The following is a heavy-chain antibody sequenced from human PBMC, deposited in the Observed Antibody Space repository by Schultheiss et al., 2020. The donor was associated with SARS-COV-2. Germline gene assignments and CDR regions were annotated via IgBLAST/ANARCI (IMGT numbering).Heavy chain of an antibody. D-gene: IGHD3-22*01. V-gene: IGHV4-38-2*02. CDR3: ASSTYYYDSSGYHPDAFDI. J-gene: IGHJ3*02. CDR1: GYSISSGYY. Sequence: SETLSLTCTVSGYSISSGYYWGWIRQPPGKGLEWIGYIYYSGSTNYNPSLKSRVTISVDTSKNQFSLKLSSVTAADTAVYYCASSTYYYDSSGYHPDAFDIWGQGTMVTVSS. CDR2: IYYSGST.